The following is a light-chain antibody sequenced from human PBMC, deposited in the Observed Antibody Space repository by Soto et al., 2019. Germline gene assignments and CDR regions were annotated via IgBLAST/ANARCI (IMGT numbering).Light chain of an antibody. Sequence: EIVLTQSPATLSLSPGERATLSCRASQSVRTYLAWYQQKPGQAPRLLIYDASNRATGIPARFSGSGSGTDFTVTISSLEPEDFAVYYCQQRSIWPPYTFGQGTKLEIK. CDR3: QQRSIWPPYT. J-gene: IGKJ2*01. CDR1: QSVRTY. V-gene: IGKV3-11*01. CDR2: DAS.